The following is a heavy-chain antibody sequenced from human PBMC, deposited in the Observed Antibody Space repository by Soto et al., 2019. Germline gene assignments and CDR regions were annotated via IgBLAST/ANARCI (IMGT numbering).Heavy chain of an antibody. CDR3: AGRSLSGYQAGDP. V-gene: IGHV5-51*01. CDR1: GYTFTNYW. J-gene: IGHJ5*02. CDR2: IYPGDSQT. Sequence: GESLKISCKGSGYTFTNYWIGWVRQMPGKGLEWMGIIYPGDSQTRYSPSYQGQVTISVDKSISTAYLQWSSLKASDTAVYYCAGRSLSGYQAGDPWGQGTLVTVSS. D-gene: IGHD3-9*01.